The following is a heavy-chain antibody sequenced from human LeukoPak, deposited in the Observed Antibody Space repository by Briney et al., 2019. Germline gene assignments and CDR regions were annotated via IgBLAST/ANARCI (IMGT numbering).Heavy chain of an antibody. V-gene: IGHV1-2*02. J-gene: IGHJ3*01. D-gene: IGHD6-6*01. CDR1: GYTFTGYY. CDR2: INPNSGGT. Sequence: ASVKVSCKASGYTFTGYYMHWVRQAPGQGLEWMGWINPNSGGTNYAQKFQGRVTMTRDTSIRTAYMELSRLSSDDAAVYFCGIAALFSGAFDLWGQGTMVTVSS. CDR3: GIAALFSGAFDL.